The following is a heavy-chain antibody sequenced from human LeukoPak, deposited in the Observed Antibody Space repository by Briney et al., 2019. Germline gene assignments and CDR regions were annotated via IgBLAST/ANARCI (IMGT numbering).Heavy chain of an antibody. CDR3: ATGPYCSSTSCYDGDY. CDR1: GYTLTKLS. D-gene: IGHD2-2*01. J-gene: IGHJ4*01. V-gene: IGHV1-24*01. Sequence: ASVKVSCKVSGYTLTKLSMHWVRQAPGKGLEWMGGFDPEDGETIYAQKFQGRVTMTEDTSTDTAYMELSSLRSEDTAVYYCATGPYCSSTSCYDGDYWGHGTLVTVSS. CDR2: FDPEDGET.